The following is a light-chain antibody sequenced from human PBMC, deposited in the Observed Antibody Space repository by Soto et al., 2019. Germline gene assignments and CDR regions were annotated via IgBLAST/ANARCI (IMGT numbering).Light chain of an antibody. Sequence: SYVLTQPPSVSVAPGQTARITCGGNNIGGKSVHWYQQKPGQAPVLVVFDDIDRPSGVPERFSGSNSRNTATLTISRVEAGDEADYYCQVSDTSGQHVTFGGGTQLTVL. J-gene: IGLJ2*01. CDR1: NIGGKS. V-gene: IGLV3-21*02. CDR3: QVSDTSGQHVT. CDR2: DDI.